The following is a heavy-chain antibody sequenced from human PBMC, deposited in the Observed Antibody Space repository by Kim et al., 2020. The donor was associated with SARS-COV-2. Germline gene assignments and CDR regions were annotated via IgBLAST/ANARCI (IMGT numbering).Heavy chain of an antibody. CDR2: IYFTGTT. CDR3: ARQVRVGRHLDH. D-gene: IGHD1-26*01. V-gene: IGHV4-39*01. J-gene: IGHJ4*02. CDR1: GVSIDTSDYY. Sequence: SETLSLTCTVSGVSIDTSDYYWAWIRQPPGQGLEWIATIYFTGTTFYSPSLKCRATVSIDTSKDQFSLDLNSVTTTDTSMYYCARQVRVGRHLDHWGQGILVTVSS.